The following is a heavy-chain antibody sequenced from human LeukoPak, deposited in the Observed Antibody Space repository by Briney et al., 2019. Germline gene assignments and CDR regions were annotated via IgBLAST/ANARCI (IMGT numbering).Heavy chain of an antibody. CDR3: TTDKVYSSGWTKDDMDV. V-gene: IGHV3-15*01. Sequence: GGSLRLSCAASGFTFSSYSMNWVRQAPGKGLEWVGRIKSKTDGGTTDCAAPVKGRFTISRDDSKNTLYLQMNSLKTEDTAVYYCTTDKVYSSGWTKDDMDVWGQGTTVTVSS. CDR1: GFTFSSYS. J-gene: IGHJ6*02. D-gene: IGHD6-19*01. CDR2: IKSKTDGGTT.